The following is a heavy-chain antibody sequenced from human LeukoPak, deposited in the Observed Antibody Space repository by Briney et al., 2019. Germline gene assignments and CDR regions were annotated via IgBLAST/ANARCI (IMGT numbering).Heavy chain of an antibody. CDR2: IYTSGST. CDR3: ARASSITIFGVVTQGLIDY. D-gene: IGHD3-3*01. Sequence: PSETLSLTCTVSGGSISSGSYYWSWIRQPAGKGLEWIGRIYTSGSTNYNPSLKSRVTISVDTSKNQFSLKLSSVTAADTAVYYCARASSITIFGVVTQGLIDYWGQGTLVTVSS. V-gene: IGHV4-61*02. CDR1: GGSISSGSYY. J-gene: IGHJ4*02.